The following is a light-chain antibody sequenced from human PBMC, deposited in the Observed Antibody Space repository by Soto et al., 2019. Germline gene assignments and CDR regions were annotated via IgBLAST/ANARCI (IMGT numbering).Light chain of an antibody. Sequence: EIVLTQSPGTLSLSPGERATLSCRASQSVSSSYLAWYQQKPGQAPRLLIYGASSRATGLPDRFSGSGSGTEFTLTISRLEPEDFAVYYCQQYGRSPGYTFGQGTKLEIK. CDR1: QSVSSSY. J-gene: IGKJ2*01. V-gene: IGKV3-20*01. CDR2: GAS. CDR3: QQYGRSPGYT.